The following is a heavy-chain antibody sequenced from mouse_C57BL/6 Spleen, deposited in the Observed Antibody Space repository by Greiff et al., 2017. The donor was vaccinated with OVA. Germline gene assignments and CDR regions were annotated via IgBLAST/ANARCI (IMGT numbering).Heavy chain of an antibody. V-gene: IGHV1-80*01. CDR3: ARKDAGRFAY. D-gene: IGHD4-1*01. CDR2: IYPGDGDT. Sequence: QVQLQQSGAELVKPGASVKISCKASGYAISSYWMNWVKQRPGKGLEWIGQIYPGDGDTNYNGKFKGKATLTADKSSSTAYMQLSSLTSEDSAVYFCARKDAGRFAYWGQGTLVTVSA. J-gene: IGHJ3*01. CDR1: GYAISSYW.